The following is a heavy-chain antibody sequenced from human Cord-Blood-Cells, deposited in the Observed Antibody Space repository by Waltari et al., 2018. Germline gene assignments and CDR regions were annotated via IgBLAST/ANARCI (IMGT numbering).Heavy chain of an antibody. Sequence: QVQLVQSGAEVKKPGASVKVSCKASGYTFTSYAMHWVRQAPGQRREWMGWINAGNGNTKYSQKFQGRVTITRDTSASTAYMELSSLRSEDTAVYYCARDRSDYIWGSYRYNAFDIWGQGTMVTVSS. CDR1: GYTFTSYA. CDR3: ARDRSDYIWGSYRYNAFDI. V-gene: IGHV1-3*01. D-gene: IGHD3-16*02. J-gene: IGHJ3*02. CDR2: INAGNGNT.